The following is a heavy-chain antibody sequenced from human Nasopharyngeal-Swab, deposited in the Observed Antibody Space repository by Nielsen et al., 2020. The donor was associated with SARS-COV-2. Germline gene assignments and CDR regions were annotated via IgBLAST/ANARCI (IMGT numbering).Heavy chain of an antibody. D-gene: IGHD4-11*01. V-gene: IGHV3-64*01. CDR3: ARTRRATVTTGAFDI. Sequence: GESLKISCAASGFTFSSYAMHWVRQAPGKGLEYVSAISSNGGSTYYANSVKGRFTISRDNSKNTLYLQMGSLRAEDMAVYYCARTRRATVTTGAFDIWGQGTTVTVSS. CDR1: GFTFSSYA. CDR2: ISSNGGST. J-gene: IGHJ3*02.